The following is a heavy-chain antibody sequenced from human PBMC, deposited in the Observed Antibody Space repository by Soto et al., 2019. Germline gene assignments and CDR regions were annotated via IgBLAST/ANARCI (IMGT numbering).Heavy chain of an antibody. Sequence: EVQLAESGGALVQPGRSLRLSCVASGFTFDDYAIHWVRQTPGKGLEWVSGLTWNGEVIGYADSVKGRSTISRDNAKNSLYLEMNSLRPEDTALYYCVKDSESSGYLTHLDYWGQGTLVTVSS. J-gene: IGHJ4*02. V-gene: IGHV3-9*01. CDR2: LTWNGEVI. D-gene: IGHD3-22*01. CDR3: VKDSESSGYLTHLDY. CDR1: GFTFDDYA.